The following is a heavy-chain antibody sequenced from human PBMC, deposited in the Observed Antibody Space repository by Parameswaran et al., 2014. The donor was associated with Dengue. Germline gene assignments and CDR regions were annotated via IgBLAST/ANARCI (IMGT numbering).Heavy chain of an antibody. CDR2: IIPIFGTA. CDR3: ARGQAGVGSGSYYHYGMDV. D-gene: IGHD3-10*01. J-gene: IGHJ6*02. V-gene: IGHV1-69*01. Sequence: SWVRQAPGQGLEWMGGIIPIFGTANYAQKFQGRVTITADESTSEAYMELSSLRSEDTAVYYCARGQAGVGSGSYYHYGMDVWGQGTTVTVSS.